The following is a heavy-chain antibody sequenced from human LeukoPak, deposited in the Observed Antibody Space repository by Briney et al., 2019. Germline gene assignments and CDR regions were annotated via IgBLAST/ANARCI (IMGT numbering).Heavy chain of an antibody. CDR2: IYHSGST. J-gene: IGHJ4*02. D-gene: IGHD1-26*01. CDR3: ARGLGIVGANYFDY. V-gene: IGHV4-39*07. Sequence: PSETQSLTCTVSGGSISSGSYYWSWIRQPPGKGLEWFGSIYHSGSTYYNPSLKSRVTISVDTSKNQFSLKLSSVTAADTAVYYCARGLGIVGANYFDYWGQGTLVTVSS. CDR1: GGSISSGSYY.